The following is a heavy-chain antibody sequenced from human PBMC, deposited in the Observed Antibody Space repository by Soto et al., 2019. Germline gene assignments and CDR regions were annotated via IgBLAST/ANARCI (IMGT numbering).Heavy chain of an antibody. CDR2: ISSNGGST. Sequence: VGSLRLSCSASGFTFSSYAMHWVRQAPGKGLEYVSAISSNGGSTYYADSVKGRFTISRDNSKNTLYLQMSSLRAEDTAVYYCVKTRLRFLEWFNRDAFDIWGQGTMVTVSS. V-gene: IGHV3-64D*06. J-gene: IGHJ3*02. D-gene: IGHD3-3*01. CDR3: VKTRLRFLEWFNRDAFDI. CDR1: GFTFSSYA.